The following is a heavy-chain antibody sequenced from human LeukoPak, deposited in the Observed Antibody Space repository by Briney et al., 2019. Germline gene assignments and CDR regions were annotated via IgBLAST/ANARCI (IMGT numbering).Heavy chain of an antibody. V-gene: IGHV4-30-4*08. D-gene: IGHD6-13*01. Sequence: SQTLSLTCTVSGGSISSGDYYWSWIRQPPGKGLEWIAYIYYSGSTYYNPSLKSRVTISVDTSKNQFSLKLSSVTAADTAVYYCARGGGSSWYPSLFDYWGQGTLATVSS. J-gene: IGHJ4*02. CDR1: GGSISSGDYY. CDR2: IYYSGST. CDR3: ARGGGSSWYPSLFDY.